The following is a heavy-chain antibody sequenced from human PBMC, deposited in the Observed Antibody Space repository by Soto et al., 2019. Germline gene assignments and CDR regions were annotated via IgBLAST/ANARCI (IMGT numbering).Heavy chain of an antibody. CDR3: AADPRFYDYATDYNHFDY. J-gene: IGHJ4*02. CDR1: GFTFTSSA. V-gene: IGHV1-58*01. Sequence: SVKVSSKASGFTFTSSAVQWVRQARGQRLEWIGWIVVGSGNTNYAQKFQERVTITRDMSTSTAYMELRSLRTEDTAVYYCAADPRFYDYATDYNHFDYRGQGTLFTVSS. D-gene: IGHD3-16*01. CDR2: IVVGSGNT.